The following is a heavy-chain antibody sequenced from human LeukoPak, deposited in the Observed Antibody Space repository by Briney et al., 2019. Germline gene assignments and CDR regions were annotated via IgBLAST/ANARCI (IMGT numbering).Heavy chain of an antibody. D-gene: IGHD2-2*01. CDR3: ARGRKNYAVYYYYGMDV. Sequence: SETLSLTCAVYGXSFSGYYWSWIRQPPGKGLEWIGEINHSGSTNYNPSLKSRVTISVDTSKNQFSLKLSSVTAADTAVYYCARGRKNYAVYYYYGMDVWGQGTTVTVSS. V-gene: IGHV4-34*01. CDR1: GXSFSGYY. CDR2: INHSGST. J-gene: IGHJ6*02.